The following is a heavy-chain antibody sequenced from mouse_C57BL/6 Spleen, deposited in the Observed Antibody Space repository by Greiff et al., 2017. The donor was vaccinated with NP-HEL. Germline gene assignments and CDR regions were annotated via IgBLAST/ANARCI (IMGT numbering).Heavy chain of an antibody. V-gene: IGHV1-66*01. CDR2: IYPGSGNT. J-gene: IGHJ3*01. CDR3: ARSLDGYYWFAY. D-gene: IGHD2-3*01. CDR1: GYSFTSYY. Sequence: QVQLQQSGPELVKPGASVRISCKASGYSFTSYYIHWVKQRPGQGLEWIGWIYPGSGNTKYNEKFKGKATLTADTSSSTAYMQLSSLTSEDSAVYYCARSLDGYYWFAYWGQGTLVTVSA.